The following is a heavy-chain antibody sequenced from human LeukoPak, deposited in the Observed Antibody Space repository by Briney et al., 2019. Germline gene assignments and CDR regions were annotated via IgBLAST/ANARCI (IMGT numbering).Heavy chain of an antibody. D-gene: IGHD5/OR15-5a*01. Sequence: PSETLSLTCAVSGGPISSGGYSWSWLRQPPGKGLEWIGSIYQSGNTYYNPSLKSRVTISVDRSKNQFSLKLSSVTVADTAVYYCARAIVSTIAYDYWGQGTLVTVSS. J-gene: IGHJ4*02. CDR1: GGPISSGGYS. CDR3: ARAIVSTIAYDY. CDR2: IYQSGNT. V-gene: IGHV4-30-2*01.